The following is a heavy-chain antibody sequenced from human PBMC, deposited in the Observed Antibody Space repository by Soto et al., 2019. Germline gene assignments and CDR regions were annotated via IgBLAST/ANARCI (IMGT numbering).Heavy chain of an antibody. CDR3: AKNQGVELVPLATVDWFDP. CDR1: CFIFENFG. J-gene: IGHJ5*02. CDR2: ISGSGFKK. D-gene: IGHD1-26*01. V-gene: IGHV3-23*01. Sequence: GGSLRLSCASSCFIFENFGMSWVRQAPGKGLEWISSISGSGFKKYYADSVKGRFTISRDNSKSTVYLELNNLSAEDTAVYHCAKNQGVELVPLATVDWFDPWGQGSVVTVSS.